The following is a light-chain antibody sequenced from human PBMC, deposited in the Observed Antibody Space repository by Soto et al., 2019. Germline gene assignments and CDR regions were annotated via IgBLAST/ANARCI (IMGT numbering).Light chain of an antibody. V-gene: IGKV1-39*01. J-gene: IGKJ4*01. CDR1: QKITTY. CDR2: AAS. CDR3: PQSYSTPLP. Sequence: IHMTESPSSLSASVLYRVTITFLSSQKITTYLNWYQQKPGKAPKLLIYAASSLQSGVPSRFSGSGSGTDFTLTISSLQPEDFATYYCPQSYSTPLPSGGRTKADIK.